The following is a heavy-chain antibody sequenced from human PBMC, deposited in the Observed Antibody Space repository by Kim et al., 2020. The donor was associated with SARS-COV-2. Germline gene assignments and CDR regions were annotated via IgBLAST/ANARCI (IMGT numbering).Heavy chain of an antibody. D-gene: IGHD2-2*01. CDR1: GFTFSSYA. CDR2: ISYDGSNK. V-gene: IGHV3-30*04. CDR3: AREWECSSTSCYSSSSTFDY. Sequence: GGSLRLSCAASGFTFSSYAMHWVRQAPGKGLEWVAVISYDGSNKYYADSVKGRFTISRDNSKNTLYLQMNSLRAEDTAVYYCAREWECSSTSCYSSSSTFDYWGQGTLVTVSS. J-gene: IGHJ4*02.